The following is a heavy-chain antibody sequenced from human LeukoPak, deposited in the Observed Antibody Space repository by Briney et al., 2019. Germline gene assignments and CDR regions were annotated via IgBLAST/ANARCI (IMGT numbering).Heavy chain of an antibody. CDR1: GFTFSSYA. Sequence: PGGSLRLSCAASGFTFSSYAMSWVRQAPGKGLEWVSAISGSGGSTYYADSVKGRFTISRDNSKNTLHLQMNSLRAEDTAVYYCAKGVRVCSSTSCLPLKYYYYGMDVWGQGATVTVSS. J-gene: IGHJ6*02. CDR3: AKGVRVCSSTSCLPLKYYYYGMDV. V-gene: IGHV3-23*01. D-gene: IGHD2-2*01. CDR2: ISGSGGST.